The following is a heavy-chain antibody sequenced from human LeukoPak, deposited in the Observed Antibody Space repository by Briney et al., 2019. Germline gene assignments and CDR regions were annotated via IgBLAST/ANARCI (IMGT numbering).Heavy chain of an antibody. Sequence: GGSLRLSCAASGFTFSNAWMNWVRQAPGKGLEWVGRIKSKTHGGTTDYAAPVKGRFTISRDDSKNTLYLQMNSLKTEDTAVYYCTTDLIVVVTNPPLLVVYWGQGTLVTVSS. V-gene: IGHV3-15*01. D-gene: IGHD3-22*01. CDR1: GFTFSNAW. J-gene: IGHJ4*02. CDR3: TTDLIVVVTNPPLLVVY. CDR2: IKSKTHGGTT.